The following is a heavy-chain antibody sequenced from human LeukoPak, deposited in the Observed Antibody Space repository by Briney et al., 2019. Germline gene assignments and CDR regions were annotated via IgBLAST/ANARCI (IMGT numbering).Heavy chain of an antibody. D-gene: IGHD2-21*01. CDR3: ATTFPYFGCDNCAL. J-gene: IGHJ4*02. CDR1: GFNFSSYS. Sequence: GGSLRLSCAASGFNFSSYSMSWVRQAPGKGLERVANIKPDGSRENPVGSVKGPFTISRDNAKNSLSLPRNSRRAEDTAAYYCATTFPYFGCDNCALGGQGTLVTVSS. CDR2: IKPDGSRE. V-gene: IGHV3-7*01.